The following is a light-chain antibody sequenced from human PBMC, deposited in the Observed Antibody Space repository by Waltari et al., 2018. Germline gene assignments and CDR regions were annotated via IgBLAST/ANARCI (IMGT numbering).Light chain of an antibody. Sequence: QSVLTQPPSVSAAPGQKVTISCSGNIGSNYVSWYQQLPGGAPQLVFHDNNERHSGTPDRFSGSKSLTSASLDINGLQPGDEGDYFCAAWDNGLSAVVFGGGTKLTVL. CDR2: DNN. CDR3: AAWDNGLSAVV. CDR1: IGSNY. V-gene: IGLV1-51*01. J-gene: IGLJ3*02.